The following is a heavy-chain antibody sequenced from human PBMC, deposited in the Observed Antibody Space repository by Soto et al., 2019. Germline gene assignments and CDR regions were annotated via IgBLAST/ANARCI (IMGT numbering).Heavy chain of an antibody. J-gene: IGHJ4*02. D-gene: IGHD3-10*01. CDR2: IWYDGSNK. Sequence: QVQLVESGGGVVQPGRSLRLSCAASGFTFSSYGMHWVRQAPGKGLEWVAVIWYDGSNKYYADSVKGRFTISRDNSKNPLYLQMNSLRAEDTAVYYCARDLNYYGSGSYYSYYFDYWGQGTLVTVSS. CDR1: GFTFSSYG. CDR3: ARDLNYYGSGSYYSYYFDY. V-gene: IGHV3-33*01.